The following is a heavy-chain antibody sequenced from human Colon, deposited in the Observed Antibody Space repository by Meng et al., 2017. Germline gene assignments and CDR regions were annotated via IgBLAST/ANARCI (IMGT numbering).Heavy chain of an antibody. J-gene: IGHJ4*02. CDR1: GDSISSDIW. Sequence: VKLQETGPGLVKPSGPLSPTCTVSGDSISSDIWWSWLRQPPGKGLEWIGEVYHRGDTNYNPSLKSRVVISVDRSKNQFSLNLSSVTAADTAVYYCGRDQGRQLINHWGQGTLVTVSS. V-gene: IGHV4-4*02. CDR3: GRDQGRQLINH. D-gene: IGHD1-1*01. CDR2: VYHRGDT.